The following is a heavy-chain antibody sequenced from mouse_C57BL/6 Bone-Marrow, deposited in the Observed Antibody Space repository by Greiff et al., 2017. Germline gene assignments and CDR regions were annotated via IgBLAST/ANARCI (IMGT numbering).Heavy chain of an antibody. V-gene: IGHV1-55*01. CDR3: ARAGPLGWSIDY. Sequence: QVQLQQPGAELVKPGASVKMSCKASGYTFTSYWITWVKQRPGQGLEWIGDIYPTSGRTNYNEKFKSKAILTVDTSSNTAYMQLSSLTSEDSAVFYCARAGPLGWSIDYWGQGTTLTVSS. D-gene: IGHD4-1*01. CDR1: GYTFTSYW. J-gene: IGHJ2*01. CDR2: IYPTSGRT.